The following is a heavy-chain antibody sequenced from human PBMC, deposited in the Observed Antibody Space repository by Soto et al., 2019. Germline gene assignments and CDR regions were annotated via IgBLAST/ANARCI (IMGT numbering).Heavy chain of an antibody. Sequence: PSETLSLTCTVFGALLTTVGSYWTWIRQRPGMGLEWLGYMYFSGKSYYDPSLESRLTISGDYSKNQFSLSLSSVTAADTAVYYCARGFDSGKFYAFESWGKGTQVTVSS. CDR3: ARGFDSGKFYAFES. J-gene: IGHJ4*02. D-gene: IGHD1-26*01. CDR1: GALLTTVGSY. V-gene: IGHV4-31*03. CDR2: MYFSGKS.